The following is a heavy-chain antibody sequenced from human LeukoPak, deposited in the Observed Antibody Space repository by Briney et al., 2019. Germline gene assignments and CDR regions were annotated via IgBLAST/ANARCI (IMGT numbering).Heavy chain of an antibody. J-gene: IGHJ4*02. Sequence: VASVKVSCKASGYTFTASYMHWVRQAPGQGLEWVGRINPSSGVTDYAQKFQGRVTMTRDTAITTAYMELTSLRSDDTAVYYCARDNLRFLENFDYWGQGTLVTVSS. V-gene: IGHV1-2*06. CDR3: ARDNLRFLENFDY. CDR1: GYTFTASY. D-gene: IGHD3-3*01. CDR2: INPSSGVT.